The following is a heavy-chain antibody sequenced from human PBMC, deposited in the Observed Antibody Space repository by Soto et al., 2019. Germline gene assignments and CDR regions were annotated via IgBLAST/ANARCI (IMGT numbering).Heavy chain of an antibody. Sequence: PSETLSLTCTVSGGSISSSSYYWGWIRQPPGKGLEWIGSIYFSGSTYYNPSLKSRVTISVDTSKNQFSLKLSSVTAADTAVYYCASLGAAAAQFDYWGQGTLVTVSS. CDR3: ASLGAAAAQFDY. CDR1: GGSISSSSYY. V-gene: IGHV4-39*01. J-gene: IGHJ4*02. D-gene: IGHD6-13*01. CDR2: IYFSGST.